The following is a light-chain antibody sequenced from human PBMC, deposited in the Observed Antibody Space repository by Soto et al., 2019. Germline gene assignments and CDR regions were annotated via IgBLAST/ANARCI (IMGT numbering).Light chain of an antibody. CDR3: QHCGPAPWT. J-gene: IGKJ1*01. V-gene: IGKV3-20*01. Sequence: EVVLTQFPGTLSLSPGERATLSCRASQSVTYLVWYQQKPGQSPRLLMYGASNSATGIPDRFSGSGSGTDFTLTISRLEPEDSAMYYCQHCGPAPWTFGQGTKVEIQ. CDR1: QSVTY. CDR2: GAS.